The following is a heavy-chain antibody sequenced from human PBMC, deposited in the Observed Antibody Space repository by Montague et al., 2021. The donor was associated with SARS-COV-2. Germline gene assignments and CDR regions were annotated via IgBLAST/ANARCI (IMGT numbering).Heavy chain of an antibody. D-gene: IGHD3-9*01. Sequence: SLRLSCAASGFTFSSYAMHWVRQAPGKGLEWVAVISYDGSNKYYADSVKGRSTISRDNSKNTLYLQMNSLRAEDTAVYYCARAAGNYDILTGYYDYWGQGTLVTVSS. J-gene: IGHJ4*02. V-gene: IGHV3-30*04. CDR3: ARAAGNYDILTGYYDY. CDR2: ISYDGSNK. CDR1: GFTFSSYA.